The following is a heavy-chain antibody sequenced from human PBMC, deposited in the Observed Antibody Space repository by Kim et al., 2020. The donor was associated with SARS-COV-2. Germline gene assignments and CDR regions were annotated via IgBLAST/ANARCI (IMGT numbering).Heavy chain of an antibody. CDR1: GGSFSGYY. J-gene: IGHJ4*02. CDR3: ARGTYYYDSSGYLRGLDFDY. CDR2: INHSGST. Sequence: SETLSLTSAVYGGSFSGYYWSWIRQPPGKGLEWIGEINHSGSTNYNPSLKSRVTISVDTSKNQFSLKLSSVTAADTAVYYCARGTYYYDSSGYLRGLDFDYWGQGTLVTVSS. D-gene: IGHD3-22*01. V-gene: IGHV4-34*01.